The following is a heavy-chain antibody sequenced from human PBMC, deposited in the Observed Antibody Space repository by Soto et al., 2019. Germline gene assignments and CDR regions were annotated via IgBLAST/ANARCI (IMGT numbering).Heavy chain of an antibody. CDR2: IIPIFGTA. Sequence: QVQLVQSGADVKKPGSSVKVSCKASGGTFSSYAISWVRQAPGQGLEWMGGIIPIFGTADYAQKFQGRVTITAEESTSPAYMELSSLRSEDTAVYYCASHSGSSPEGRYYYGMDVWGQGTTVTVSS. J-gene: IGHJ6*02. CDR3: ASHSGSSPEGRYYYGMDV. D-gene: IGHD1-26*01. V-gene: IGHV1-69*12. CDR1: GGTFSSYA.